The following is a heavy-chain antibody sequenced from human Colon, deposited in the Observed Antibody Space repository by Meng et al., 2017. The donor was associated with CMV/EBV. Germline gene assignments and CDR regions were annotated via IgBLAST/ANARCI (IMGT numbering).Heavy chain of an antibody. CDR1: RFTFSNYW. Sequence: GESLKISCAASRFTFSNYWMNWVRQAPGKGLEWVANIKQDGSERNYVDSVKGRFTISRDNAQNSLYLQMNSLRVEDTAIYYCMTPTGSSDYWGQGTLVTVSS. J-gene: IGHJ4*02. CDR2: IKQDGSER. V-gene: IGHV3-7*01. CDR3: MTPTGSSDY. D-gene: IGHD6-6*01.